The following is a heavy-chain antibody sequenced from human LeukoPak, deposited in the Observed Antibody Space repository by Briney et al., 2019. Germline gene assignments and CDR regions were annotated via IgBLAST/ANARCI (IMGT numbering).Heavy chain of an antibody. Sequence: GGSLRLSCAASGFTFSSYGMHWVRQAPGKGLEWVAVIWYDGSNKYYADSVKGRFIISRDNSKNTLYLQMNSLRAEDTAVYYCARAHRTLDSSGYYFTNWFDPWGQGTLVTVSS. V-gene: IGHV3-33*01. D-gene: IGHD3-22*01. J-gene: IGHJ5*02. CDR3: ARAHRTLDSSGYYFTNWFDP. CDR2: IWYDGSNK. CDR1: GFTFSSYG.